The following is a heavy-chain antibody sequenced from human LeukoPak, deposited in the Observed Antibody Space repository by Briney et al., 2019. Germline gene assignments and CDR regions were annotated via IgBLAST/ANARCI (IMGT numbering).Heavy chain of an antibody. CDR1: GGTFSSYA. V-gene: IGHV1-69*05. D-gene: IGHD5-24*01. CDR2: IIPIFGTA. Sequence: ASVNVSCKASGGTFSSYAISWVRQAPGQGLEWMGGIIPIFGTANYAQKFQGRVTITTDESTSTAYMELSSLRSEDTAVYYCARGARMATTNAFDIWGQGTMVTVSS. J-gene: IGHJ3*02. CDR3: ARGARMATTNAFDI.